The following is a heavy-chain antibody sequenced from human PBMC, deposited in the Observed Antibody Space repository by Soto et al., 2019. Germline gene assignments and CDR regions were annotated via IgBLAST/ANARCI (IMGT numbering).Heavy chain of an antibody. CDR1: GGSFSGYQ. V-gene: IGHV4-34*01. J-gene: IGHJ6*03. CDR3: ARGVILWFGELSRRGGYHYYMDV. CDR2: INDSGNI. D-gene: IGHD3-10*01. Sequence: QVQLQQWGAGLLKPSETLSLTCAVYGGSFSGYQWSWIRQTPGKGLEWFGEINDSGNINYNPSLKSRVTILLDTPKKQISLKLSSVTAADSAVYYCARGVILWFGELSRRGGYHYYMDVWVKGTTVTVSS.